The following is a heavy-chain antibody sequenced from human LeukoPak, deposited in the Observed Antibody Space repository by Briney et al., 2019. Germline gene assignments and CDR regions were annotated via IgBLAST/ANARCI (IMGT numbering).Heavy chain of an antibody. J-gene: IGHJ5*02. CDR2: IYYSGST. Sequence: SETLSLTCTVSGGSISSSGYYWGWIRQPPGKGLEWIGNIYYSGSTYYNPSLKSRVTISVDTSKNQFSLKLSSVTAADTAMYYCARGEDYGDYVSWFDPWGQGTLVTVSS. CDR1: GGSISSSGYY. D-gene: IGHD4-17*01. V-gene: IGHV4-39*07. CDR3: ARGEDYGDYVSWFDP.